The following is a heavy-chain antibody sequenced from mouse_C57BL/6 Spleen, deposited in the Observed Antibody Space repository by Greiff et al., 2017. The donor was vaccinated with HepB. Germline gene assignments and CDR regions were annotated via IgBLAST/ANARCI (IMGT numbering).Heavy chain of an antibody. CDR2: IYPGDGDT. J-gene: IGHJ1*03. D-gene: IGHD2-5*01. CDR1: GYAFSSYW. V-gene: IGHV1-80*01. Sequence: QVQLQQSGAELVKPGASVKISCKASGYAFSSYWMNWVKQRPGKGLEWIGQIYPGDGDTNYNVKFKGKATLTADKSSSTAYMQLSSLTSEDSAVYFCARSYYSNYGYFDVWGTGTTVTVSS. CDR3: ARSYYSNYGYFDV.